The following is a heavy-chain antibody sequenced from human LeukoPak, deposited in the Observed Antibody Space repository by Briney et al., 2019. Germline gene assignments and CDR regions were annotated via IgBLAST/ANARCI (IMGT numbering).Heavy chain of an antibody. D-gene: IGHD1-26*01. CDR2: INSDGSST. CDR1: GFTFSSYW. Sequence: GGSLRLSCAASGFTFSSYWMHWVRQAPGKGLVWVSRINSDGSSTSYADSVKGRFTISRDNAKNTLYLQMNSLRAEDTAIYYCAKVGNSGSYYRDPFGRRKDAFDIWGQGTMVTVSS. CDR3: AKVGNSGSYYRDPFGRRKDAFDI. V-gene: IGHV3-74*01. J-gene: IGHJ3*02.